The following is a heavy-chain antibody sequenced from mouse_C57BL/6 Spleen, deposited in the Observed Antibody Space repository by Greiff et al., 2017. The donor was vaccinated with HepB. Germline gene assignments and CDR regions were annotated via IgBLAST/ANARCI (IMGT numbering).Heavy chain of an antibody. CDR2: IDPENGDT. Sequence: EVQLQQSGAELVRPGASVKLSCTASGFNIKDDYMHWVKQRPEQGLEWIGWIDPENGDTEYASKFQGKATITADTSSNTAYLQLSSLTSADTAVYYCTREIYYGNSFFAYWGQGTLVTVSA. J-gene: IGHJ3*01. V-gene: IGHV14-4*01. CDR3: TREIYYGNSFFAY. D-gene: IGHD2-1*01. CDR1: GFNIKDDY.